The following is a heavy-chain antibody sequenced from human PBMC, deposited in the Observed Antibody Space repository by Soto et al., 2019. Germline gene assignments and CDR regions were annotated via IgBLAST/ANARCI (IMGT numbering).Heavy chain of an antibody. V-gene: IGHV3-23*01. Sequence: PGGSLRLSCAASGFTFSSYAMSWVRQAPGKGLKWVSAISGSGGSTYYADSVKGRFTISRDNSKNTLFLQMNSLRAEDTAVYYCAKDRDDTIFGVVIPNWFDPWGQGTLVTVSS. CDR3: AKDRDDTIFGVVIPNWFDP. J-gene: IGHJ5*02. CDR2: ISGSGGST. D-gene: IGHD3-3*01. CDR1: GFTFSSYA.